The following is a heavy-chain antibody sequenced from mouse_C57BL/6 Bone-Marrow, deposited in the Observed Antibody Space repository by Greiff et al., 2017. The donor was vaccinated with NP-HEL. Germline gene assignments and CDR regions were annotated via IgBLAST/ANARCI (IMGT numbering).Heavy chain of an antibody. D-gene: IGHD1-1*01. J-gene: IGHJ1*03. CDR2: IYPGNSDT. V-gene: IGHV1-5*01. CDR3: TNDYYGSSYSYWYFDV. Sequence: EVKLVESGTVLARPGASVKMSCKTSGYTFTSYWMHWVKQRPGQGLEWIGAIYPGNSDTSYNQKFKGKAKLTAVTSASTAYMELSSLTNEDSAVYYCTNDYYGSSYSYWYFDVWGTGTTVTVSS. CDR1: GYTFTSYW.